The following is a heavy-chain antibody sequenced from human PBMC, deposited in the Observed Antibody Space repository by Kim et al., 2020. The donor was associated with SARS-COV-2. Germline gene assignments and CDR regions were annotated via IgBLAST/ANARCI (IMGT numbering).Heavy chain of an antibody. CDR2: ISYDGSNK. J-gene: IGHJ6*02. Sequence: GGSLRLSCAASGFTFSSYAMHWVRQAPGKGLEWVAVISYDGSNKYYADSVKGRFTISRDNSKNTLYLQMNSLRAEDTAVYYCAREFLPYCGGDCYEGYYYYGMDVWGQGTTVTVSS. CDR3: AREFLPYCGGDCYEGYYYYGMDV. V-gene: IGHV3-30-3*01. CDR1: GFTFSSYA. D-gene: IGHD2-21*02.